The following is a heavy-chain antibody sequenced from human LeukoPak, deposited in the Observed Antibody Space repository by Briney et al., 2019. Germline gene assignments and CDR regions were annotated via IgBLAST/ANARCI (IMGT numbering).Heavy chain of an antibody. Sequence: SETLSLTCTISGGSISSSSYYWAWIRQPPGQGLGWIGHIYKTGSTYYSSSLKSRVTISVDTSKNQFSLKLRSVTAADTAVYYCARVSAGATGLFDYWGPGTPVTVSS. D-gene: IGHD1-26*01. CDR2: IYKTGST. J-gene: IGHJ4*02. V-gene: IGHV4-39*01. CDR3: ARVSAGATGLFDY. CDR1: GGSISSSSYY.